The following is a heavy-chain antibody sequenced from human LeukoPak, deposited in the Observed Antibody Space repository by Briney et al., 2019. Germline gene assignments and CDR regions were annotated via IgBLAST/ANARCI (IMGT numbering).Heavy chain of an antibody. CDR1: GFTFSSYG. Sequence: GGSLRLSCAASGFTFSSYGMHWVRQAPGKGLEWVAFIRYDGTNKYYADSVKGRFTISRDISKNTLYLQMNSLRAEDTAVYYCAKDGPAGYYGSGSYYDYWGQGTLVTVS. D-gene: IGHD3-10*01. J-gene: IGHJ4*02. CDR3: AKDGPAGYYGSGSYYDY. V-gene: IGHV3-30*02. CDR2: IRYDGTNK.